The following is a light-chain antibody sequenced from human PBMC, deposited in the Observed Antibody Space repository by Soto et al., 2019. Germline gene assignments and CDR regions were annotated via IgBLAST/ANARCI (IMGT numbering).Light chain of an antibody. CDR3: QQYNNWPSWT. CDR1: QSVTNN. CDR2: AAS. V-gene: IGKV3-15*01. J-gene: IGKJ1*01. Sequence: EIVMTQSPVTLPVSPGERATLSCRASQSVTNNLAWYQQKPGQAPRLLIYAASTRATGIPARFSGSGSGTEFTLTISSLQSEDFAVYYCQQYNNWPSWTFGQGTKVEIK.